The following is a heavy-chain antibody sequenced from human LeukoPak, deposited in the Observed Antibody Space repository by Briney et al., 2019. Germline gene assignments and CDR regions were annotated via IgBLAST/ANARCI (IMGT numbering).Heavy chain of an antibody. CDR1: GFPFNSYA. CDR3: AKKVGR. CDR2: ISGSGGST. J-gene: IGHJ4*02. V-gene: IGHV3-23*01. Sequence: GSLELSLSTFGFPFNSYAMNWGRPAPGKGLEWVSAISGSGGSTYYADSVKGRFTISRDNSKNTLYLQMNSLRAEDTAVYYCAKKVGRWGQGTLVTVSS.